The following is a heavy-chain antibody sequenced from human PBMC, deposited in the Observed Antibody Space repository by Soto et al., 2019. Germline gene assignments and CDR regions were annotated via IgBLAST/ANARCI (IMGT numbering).Heavy chain of an antibody. V-gene: IGHV3-7*01. Sequence: PGGSLRLSCAASGFTFSSYWMNWVRQAPGKGLEWVANINQDGNEDNLLDSVKGRFTISRDNTKNSLSLQMNSLRADDTAVYYCARVFCRGDCYSPLDYWGQGTLVTVSS. D-gene: IGHD2-21*02. J-gene: IGHJ4*02. CDR1: GFTFSSYW. CDR2: INQDGNED. CDR3: ARVFCRGDCYSPLDY.